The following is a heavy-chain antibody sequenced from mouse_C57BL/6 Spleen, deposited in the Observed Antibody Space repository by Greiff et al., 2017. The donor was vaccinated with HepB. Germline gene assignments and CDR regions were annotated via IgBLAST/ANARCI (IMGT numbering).Heavy chain of an antibody. V-gene: IGHV1-59*01. J-gene: IGHJ3*01. CDR1: GYTFTSYW. CDR3: AKYYSNYSWCAY. D-gene: IGHD2-5*01. Sequence: VQLQQSGAELVRPGTSVKLSCKASGYTFTSYWMHWVKQRPGQGLEWIGVIDPSDSYTNYNQKFKGKATLTVDTSSSTAYMQLSSLTSEDSAVYYCAKYYSNYSWCAYWGQGTLVTVSA. CDR2: IDPSDSYT.